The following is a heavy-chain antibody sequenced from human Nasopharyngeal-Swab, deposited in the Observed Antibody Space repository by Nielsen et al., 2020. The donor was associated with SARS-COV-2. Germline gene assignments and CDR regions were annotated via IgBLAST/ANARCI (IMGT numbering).Heavy chain of an antibody. D-gene: IGHD3-10*01. V-gene: IGHV1-69*13. CDR1: ACTFSSYA. CDR3: AGWITMIRGATFDI. Sequence: SVKVSCKASACTFSSYAVRWVRQAPGQGLEWMGGIIPIFGTANYAQKFQGRVTITADESTSTAFMELSSLRSEDTAVYYCAGWITMIRGATFDIWGQGTMVTVSS. CDR2: IIPIFGTA. J-gene: IGHJ3*02.